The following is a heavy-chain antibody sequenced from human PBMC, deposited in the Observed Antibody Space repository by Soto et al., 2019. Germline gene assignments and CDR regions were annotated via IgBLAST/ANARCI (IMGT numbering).Heavy chain of an antibody. Sequence: GXXGKVSCRASGYTFTSYGISWVRHAPGQGLEWMGWISAYNGSTNYAQKLQGRVTMTTDTSTSTAYMELRSLRSDDTAVYYCARARGMSGHDAFDIWGQGTMVTVSS. CDR3: ARARGMSGHDAFDI. J-gene: IGHJ3*02. CDR1: GYTFTSYG. D-gene: IGHD3-10*02. V-gene: IGHV1-18*01. CDR2: ISAYNGST.